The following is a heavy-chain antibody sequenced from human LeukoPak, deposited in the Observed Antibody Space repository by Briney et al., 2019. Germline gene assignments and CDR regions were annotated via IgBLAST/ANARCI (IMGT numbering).Heavy chain of an antibody. CDR2: ISGSSSYI. D-gene: IGHD3-10*01. CDR3: AGRGPAHFDY. CDR1: GFTFSTYN. Sequence: PGGSLRLSCAASGFTFSTYNMNWVRQAPGKGLEWVSSISGSSSYIYYADSVKGRFSISRDNAKNSLYLQMNSLRAEDTAVYYCAGRGPAHFDYWGQGTLVTVSS. V-gene: IGHV3-21*01. J-gene: IGHJ4*02.